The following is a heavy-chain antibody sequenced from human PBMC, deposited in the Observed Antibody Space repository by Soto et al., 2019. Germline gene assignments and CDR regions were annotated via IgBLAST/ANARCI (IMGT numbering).Heavy chain of an antibody. V-gene: IGHV4-39*01. CDR1: GGSISSSSYY. D-gene: IGHD2-2*01. Sequence: QLQLQESGPGLVKPSETLSLTCTVSGGSISSSSYYWGWIRQPPGKGLEWIGSIYYSGSTYYNPSLKSRVTISVDTSKNQFSLKLSSVTAADTAVYYCAADIVVVPAVLGYYYYYGMDVWGQGTTVTVSS. CDR2: IYYSGST. CDR3: AADIVVVPAVLGYYYYYGMDV. J-gene: IGHJ6*02.